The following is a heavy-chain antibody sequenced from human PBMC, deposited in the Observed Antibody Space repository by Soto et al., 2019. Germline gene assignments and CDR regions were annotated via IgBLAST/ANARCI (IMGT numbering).Heavy chain of an antibody. Sequence: GGSLRLSCAASGFNLNSFEMNWVRQAPGKGLEWVSYISNSGSIIYYTDSVRGRFTISRDKAKNSVYLQMNSLGVEDTAVYYCARDRGEYSSMDVWGQGTEVTVSS. CDR2: ISNSGSII. J-gene: IGHJ6*02. D-gene: IGHD5-18*01. CDR1: GFNLNSFE. V-gene: IGHV3-48*03. CDR3: ARDRGEYSSMDV.